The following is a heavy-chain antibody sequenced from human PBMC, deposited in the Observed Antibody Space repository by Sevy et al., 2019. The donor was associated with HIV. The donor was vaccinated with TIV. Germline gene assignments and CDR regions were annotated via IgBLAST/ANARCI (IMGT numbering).Heavy chain of an antibody. CDR3: AGMEVGGYDLLTGRSTGWFDP. Sequence: SETLSLTCTVSGGSISSSNYYWGWIRQPPGKGLEWIGSIYYSGSPYYNPSLKSRVTISVDTSKNQFFLNLSSVTAPDTAVYYCAGMEVGGYDLLTGRSTGWFDPWGQRTLVTDSS. CDR2: IYYSGSP. J-gene: IGHJ5*02. D-gene: IGHD3-9*01. V-gene: IGHV4-39*01. CDR1: GGSISSSNYY.